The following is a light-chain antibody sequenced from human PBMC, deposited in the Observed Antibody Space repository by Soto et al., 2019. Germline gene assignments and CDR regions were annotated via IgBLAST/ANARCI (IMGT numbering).Light chain of an antibody. CDR1: SSDGGGYNY. V-gene: IGLV2-14*01. J-gene: IGLJ2*01. Sequence: QSVLTQPASVSGSPGQSITISCTGTSSDGGGYNYVSWYQQHPGKAPKLMIYEVSNRPSGVSNRFSGSKSGNTASLTISGLQAEDEADYYCSSYTSSSTNVVFGEGTQLTVL. CDR2: EVS. CDR3: SSYTSSSTNVV.